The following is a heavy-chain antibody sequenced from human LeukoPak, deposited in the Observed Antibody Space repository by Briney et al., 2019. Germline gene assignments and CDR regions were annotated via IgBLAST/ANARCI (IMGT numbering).Heavy chain of an antibody. J-gene: IGHJ5*02. V-gene: IGHV1-69*05. CDR3: ARAYCGGDCYTYRNWFDP. CDR2: IIPIFGTA. CDR1: GGTFSSYA. D-gene: IGHD2-21*01. Sequence: SVKVSCKASGGTFSSYAISWVRQAPGQGLEWMGRIIPIFGTANYAQRFQGRVTITTDESTSTAYMELSSLRSEDTAVYYCARAYCGGDCYTYRNWFDPWGQGTLVTVSS.